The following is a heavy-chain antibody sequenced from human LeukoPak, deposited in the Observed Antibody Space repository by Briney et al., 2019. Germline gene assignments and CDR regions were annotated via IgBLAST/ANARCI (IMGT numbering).Heavy chain of an antibody. CDR3: ASNIAVATVTDY. D-gene: IGHD6-19*01. J-gene: IGHJ4*02. Sequence: PSETLSLTCAVYGGSFSGYYWSWIRQPPGKGLEWIGEINHSGSTNYNPSLKSRVTISVDTSKNQFSLKLSSVTAADTAVYYCASNIAVATVTDYWGQGTLVTVSS. V-gene: IGHV4-34*01. CDR1: GGSFSGYY. CDR2: INHSGST.